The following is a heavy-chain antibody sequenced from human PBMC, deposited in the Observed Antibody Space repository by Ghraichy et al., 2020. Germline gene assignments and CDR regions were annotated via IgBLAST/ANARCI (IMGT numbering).Heavy chain of an antibody. CDR1: GFTFSSYS. CDR2: ISSSSSYI. D-gene: IGHD6-6*01. V-gene: IGHV3-21*01. J-gene: IGHJ5*02. CDR3: ARDRWPCSSSGLYNWFDP. Sequence: GGSLRLSCAASGFTFSSYSMNWVRQAPGKGLEWVSSISSSSSYIYYADSVKGRFTISRDNAKNSLYLQMNSLRAEDTAVYYCARDRWPCSSSGLYNWFDPWGQGTLVTVSS.